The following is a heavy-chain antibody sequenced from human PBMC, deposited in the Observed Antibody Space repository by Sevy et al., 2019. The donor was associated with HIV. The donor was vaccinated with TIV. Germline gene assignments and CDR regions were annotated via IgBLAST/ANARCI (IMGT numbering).Heavy chain of an antibody. J-gene: IGHJ4*02. D-gene: IGHD6-13*01. CDR1: GGTFSSYA. CDR2: IIPIFGTA. CDR3: ARGSSWYSGSYY. Sequence: ASVKVSCKASGGTFSSYAISWVRQAPGQGLEWMGGIIPIFGTANYAQKFQGRVTITADKSTSTAYMELSSLRSEDQDVYYCARGSSWYSGSYYWGQGTLVTVSS. V-gene: IGHV1-69*06.